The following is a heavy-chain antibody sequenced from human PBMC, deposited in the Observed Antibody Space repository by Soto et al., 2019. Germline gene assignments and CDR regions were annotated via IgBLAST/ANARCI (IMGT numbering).Heavy chain of an antibody. CDR1: GYTFSNYG. D-gene: IGHD2-2*01. Sequence: ESSGKVSCTPSGYTFSNYGITWVRQAPGQPLEWLGWISLYSDGTNYAKKFQGRSSMTTDTYTTTAYMELRSLRSDDTAVYYCARVVPGAEAWFGPWGQGTLVTVTS. J-gene: IGHJ5*02. CDR3: ARVVPGAEAWFGP. CDR2: ISLYSDGT. V-gene: IGHV1-18*01.